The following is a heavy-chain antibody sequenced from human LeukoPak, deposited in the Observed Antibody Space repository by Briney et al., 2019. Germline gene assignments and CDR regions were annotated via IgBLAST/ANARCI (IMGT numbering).Heavy chain of an antibody. D-gene: IGHD3-3*01. V-gene: IGHV3-30-3*01. J-gene: IGHJ3*02. Sequence: PGRSLRLSCAASGFTFSSYAMHWVRQAPGKGLEWVAVISYDGSNKYCADSVKGRFTISRDNSKNTLYLQMNSLRAEDTAVYYCARDQLHYDFWSGYYRDRSDAFDIWGQGTMVTVSS. CDR2: ISYDGSNK. CDR1: GFTFSSYA. CDR3: ARDQLHYDFWSGYYRDRSDAFDI.